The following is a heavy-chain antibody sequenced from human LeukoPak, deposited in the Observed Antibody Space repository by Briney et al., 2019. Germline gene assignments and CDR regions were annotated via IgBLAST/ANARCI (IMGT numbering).Heavy chain of an antibody. CDR2: ISSSSSTI. CDR1: GFTFSSYS. Sequence: GSLRLSCAASGFTFSSYSMNWVRQAPGKGLEGVSYISSSSSTIYYADSVKGRFTISRDNAKNSLYLQMNSLRVEDTAVYYCARDALTGSYAQPDCWGQGTLVTVSS. J-gene: IGHJ4*02. V-gene: IGHV3-48*01. D-gene: IGHD1-26*01. CDR3: ARDALTGSYAQPDC.